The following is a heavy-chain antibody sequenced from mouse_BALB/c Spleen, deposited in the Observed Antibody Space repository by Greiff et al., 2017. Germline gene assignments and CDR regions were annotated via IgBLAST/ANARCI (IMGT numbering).Heavy chain of an antibody. D-gene: IGHD2-14*01. Sequence: DVKLQESGGGLVQPGGSLKLSCAASGFDFSRYWMSWVRQAPGKGLEWIGEINPDSSTINYTPSLKDKFIISRDNAKNTLYLQMSKVRSEDTALYYCARGGYRYEAWFAYWGQGTLVTVSA. CDR2: INPDSSTI. J-gene: IGHJ3*01. CDR1: GFDFSRYW. CDR3: ARGGYRYEAWFAY. V-gene: IGHV4-1*02.